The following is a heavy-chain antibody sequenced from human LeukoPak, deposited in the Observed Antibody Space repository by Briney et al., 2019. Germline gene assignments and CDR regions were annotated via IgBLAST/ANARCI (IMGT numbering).Heavy chain of an antibody. CDR2: INIIGTA. Sequence: SETLSLTCAVYGGSFSGYYWSWIRQPPGKGLEWSREINIIGTANYTQPLKRRVTISVDTSKNQFALKLSSVTAADTAVYYCARGETLRYFDWLPLGYYYYMDVWGKGTTVTVSS. V-gene: IGHV4-34*01. J-gene: IGHJ6*03. D-gene: IGHD3-9*01. CDR1: GGSFSGYY. CDR3: ARGETLRYFDWLPLGYYYYMDV.